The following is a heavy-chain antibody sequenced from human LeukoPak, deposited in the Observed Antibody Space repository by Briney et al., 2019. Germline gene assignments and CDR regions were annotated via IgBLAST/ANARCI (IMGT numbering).Heavy chain of an antibody. Sequence: ASVEVSCKASGYTFTDYYLHWVRQAPGQVLEWMGWINPNSGDTNYAQKFQGRVTMTRDTSISTAYMELSRLRSDDTAVYYCARDPDWKDTTGSYYYYGMDVWGQGTTVTVSS. D-gene: IGHD1-1*01. J-gene: IGHJ6*02. CDR3: ARDPDWKDTTGSYYYYGMDV. CDR2: INPNSGDT. CDR1: GYTFTDYY. V-gene: IGHV1-2*02.